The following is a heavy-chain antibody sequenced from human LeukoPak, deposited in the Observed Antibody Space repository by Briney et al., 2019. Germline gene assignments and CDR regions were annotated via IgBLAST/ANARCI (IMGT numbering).Heavy chain of an antibody. Sequence: GGSLRLSCAASGFTFTNAWMSWVRQAPGKGLEWVGRIKSKANGGTTDYAARVKGRSTITRDDSKNPLYLHVNSLKTEDTSVYYCAAGNGYSDFDYWGEGTMASDSS. CDR1: GFTFTNAW. V-gene: IGHV3-15*01. J-gene: IGHJ4*02. CDR2: IKSKANGGTT. D-gene: IGHD3-22*01. CDR3: AAGNGYSDFDY.